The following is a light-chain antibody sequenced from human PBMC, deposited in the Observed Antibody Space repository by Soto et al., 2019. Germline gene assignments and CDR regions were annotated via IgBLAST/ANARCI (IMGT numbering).Light chain of an antibody. CDR1: SSDVGSYTL. V-gene: IGLV2-23*01. J-gene: IGLJ1*01. CDR2: EAS. CDR3: CSYAGSYAYV. Sequence: QSALTQPASVSGSPGQSITISCTGTSSDVGSYTLVSWYQQHPGKAPKLMIFEASKRPSGVSHRFSGSKSGNTASLTISGLQAEDEADYYCCSYAGSYAYVFGSGTKLTVL.